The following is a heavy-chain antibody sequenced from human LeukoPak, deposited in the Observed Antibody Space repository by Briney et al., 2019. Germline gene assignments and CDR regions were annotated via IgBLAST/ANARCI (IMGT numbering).Heavy chain of an antibody. V-gene: IGHV4-34*01. CDR2: INHSGST. J-gene: IGHJ4*02. Sequence: SETLSLTCAVYGGSFSGYYWSWIRQPPGKGLEWIGEINHSGSTNYNPSLKSRVTISVDTSKNQFSLKLSSVTAADTAVYYCRLWFGELLVIDYWGQGTLVTVSS. D-gene: IGHD3-10*01. CDR3: RLWFGELLVIDY. CDR1: GGSFSGYY.